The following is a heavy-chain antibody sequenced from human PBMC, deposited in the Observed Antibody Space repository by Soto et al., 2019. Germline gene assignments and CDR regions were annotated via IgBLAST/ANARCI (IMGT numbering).Heavy chain of an antibody. CDR3: ARDPPDFNSGFDS. D-gene: IGHD1-26*01. Sequence: PSQTLSLTCAICGDSVSNNGATWHWIRQSPSRALELLGWAYYRTRWHYDYATSVRSRITINPDTSKNQFSLQLSSVTPEDTAVYYCARDPPDFNSGFDSWGQGSLVTVSS. CDR2: AYYRTRWHY. V-gene: IGHV6-1*01. CDR1: GDSVSNNGAT. J-gene: IGHJ4*02.